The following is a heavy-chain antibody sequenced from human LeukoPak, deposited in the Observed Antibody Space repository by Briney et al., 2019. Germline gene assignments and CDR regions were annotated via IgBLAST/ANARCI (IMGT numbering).Heavy chain of an antibody. V-gene: IGHV4-34*01. D-gene: IGHD1-26*01. Sequence: GSLRLSCAASGFTFSSYWMSWIRQPPGKGLEWIGEINHSGSTNYNPSLKSRVTISVDTSKNQFSLKVTSVTATDTAVYYCASDAPGLLGYRGQGTLVTVSS. J-gene: IGHJ4*02. CDR1: GFTFSSYW. CDR3: ASDAPGLLGY. CDR2: INHSGST.